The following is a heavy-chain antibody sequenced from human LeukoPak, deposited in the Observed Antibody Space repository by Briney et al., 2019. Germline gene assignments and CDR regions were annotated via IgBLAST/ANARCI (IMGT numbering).Heavy chain of an antibody. J-gene: IGHJ4*02. Sequence: GASVKVSCKASGYTFTGYYMHWVRQAPGQGLEWMGRINPNSGGTNYAQKFQGRVTMTRDTSISTAYMELSRLRSDDTAVYYFARDKQWLVRGYFNYWGQGTLVTVSS. D-gene: IGHD6-19*01. V-gene: IGHV1-2*06. CDR3: ARDKQWLVRGYFNY. CDR1: GYTFTGYY. CDR2: INPNSGGT.